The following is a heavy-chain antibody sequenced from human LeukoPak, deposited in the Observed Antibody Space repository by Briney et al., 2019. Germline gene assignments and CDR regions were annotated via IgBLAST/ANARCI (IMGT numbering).Heavy chain of an antibody. Sequence: SETLSLTCTVSGGSISSYYWSWIRQPPGKGLEWIGSIYHSGSTYYNPSLKSRVTISVDTSKNQFSLKLRSVTAADTAVYYCARAPYYYGSGSYSYFDYWGQGTLVTVSS. CDR1: GGSISSYY. J-gene: IGHJ4*02. D-gene: IGHD3-10*01. V-gene: IGHV4-38-2*02. CDR3: ARAPYYYGSGSYSYFDY. CDR2: IYHSGST.